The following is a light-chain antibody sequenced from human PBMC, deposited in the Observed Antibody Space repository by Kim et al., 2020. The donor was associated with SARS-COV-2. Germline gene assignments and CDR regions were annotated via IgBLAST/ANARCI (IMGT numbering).Light chain of an antibody. Sequence: QSVVTQPPSASGTPGQRVTISCSGSNSNIGNTILNCYHQVPATAPQHLMYNNNQRPSGVPDRFSGSKSATTASLATSGLQSEDEADYYCAAWDDSLNGWVFGGGTQLTVL. V-gene: IGLV1-44*01. J-gene: IGLJ3*02. CDR2: NNN. CDR1: NSNIGNTI. CDR3: AAWDDSLNGWV.